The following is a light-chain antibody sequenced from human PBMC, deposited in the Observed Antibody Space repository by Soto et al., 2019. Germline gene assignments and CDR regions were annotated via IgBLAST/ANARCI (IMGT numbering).Light chain of an antibody. CDR3: QQYGSSYT. CDR2: RAS. Sequence: ENVLTQSPGTLSLSPGERATLSCRASQSVSSSYLAWYQQKPGQAPRLLIYRASSRATGIPDRFSGSGSGTDFPLTISRLEPEDFAVYYCQQYGSSYTFGQGTKLEIK. V-gene: IGKV3-20*01. J-gene: IGKJ2*01. CDR1: QSVSSSY.